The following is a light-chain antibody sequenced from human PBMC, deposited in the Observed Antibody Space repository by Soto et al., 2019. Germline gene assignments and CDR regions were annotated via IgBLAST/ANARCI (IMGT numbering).Light chain of an antibody. CDR2: EDN. J-gene: IGLJ3*02. CDR3: QSYDTSNPLV. V-gene: IGLV6-57*01. Sequence: NFMLTQPHSVSESTGKTVTISCTRSSGSIGSSYVQWYQQRPGSSPTTVIFEDNQRPTGVPVRFSGSIDSSSNSASLVISGLRTEDEADYYCQSYDTSNPLVFGGGTKLTVL. CDR1: SGSIGSSY.